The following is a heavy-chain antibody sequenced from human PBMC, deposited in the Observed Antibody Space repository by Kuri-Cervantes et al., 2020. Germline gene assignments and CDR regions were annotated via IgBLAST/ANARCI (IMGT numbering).Heavy chain of an antibody. Sequence: GGSLRLSCAASGFTFSSYGMHWVRQAPGKGLEWVAVISYDGSNKYYADSVKGRFTISRDNSKNTLYLQMNSLRAEDTAVYYCARDTEPLGLDYWGQGTLVTVSS. CDR1: GFTFSSYG. V-gene: IGHV3-30*19. J-gene: IGHJ4*02. D-gene: IGHD1-26*01. CDR2: ISYDGSNK. CDR3: ARDTEPLGLDY.